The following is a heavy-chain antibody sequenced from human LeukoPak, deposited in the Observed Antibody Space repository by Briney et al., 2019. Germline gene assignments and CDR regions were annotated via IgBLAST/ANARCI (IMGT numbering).Heavy chain of an antibody. J-gene: IGHJ4*02. CDR3: ARHSSTWYDFDY. CDR2: IYYSYSGST. CDR1: GGSICSHF. D-gene: IGHD6-13*01. V-gene: IGHV4-59*08. Sequence: SETLSLTCTVSGGSICSHFWRWIRQPPGKGLEWIGYIYYSYSGSTNYNPSLKSRVTISVDTSKNQFSLKLSSVTAADTAVYYCARHSSTWYDFDYWGQGTLVTVSS.